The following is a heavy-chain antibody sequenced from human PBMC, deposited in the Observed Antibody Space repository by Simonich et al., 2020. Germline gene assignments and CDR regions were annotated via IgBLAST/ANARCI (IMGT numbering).Heavy chain of an antibody. J-gene: IGHJ5*02. CDR2: INPNSGGT. CDR1: GYTFTGYY. V-gene: IGHV1-2*02. Sequence: QVQLVQSGAEVKKPGASVKVSCKASGYTFTGYYMHWVRQAPGQGLEWMGWINPNSGGTNYAQKLQGRVTMTRDTSSSTAYMELSRLRSDDTAVYYCARAFYSGSYSFDPWGQGTLVTVSS. CDR3: ARAFYSGSYSFDP. D-gene: IGHD1-26*01.